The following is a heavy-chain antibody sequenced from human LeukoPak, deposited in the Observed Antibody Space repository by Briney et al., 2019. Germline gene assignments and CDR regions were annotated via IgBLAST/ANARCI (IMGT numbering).Heavy chain of an antibody. V-gene: IGHV1-24*01. CDR3: ATVGNYYGSGSYYNVNDY. CDR2: FDPEDGET. D-gene: IGHD3-10*01. Sequence: ASVKVSCKVSGYTLTELSMHWVRQAPGKGLEWMGGFDPEDGETIYAQKFQGRLTMTEDTSTDTAYMELSSLRSEDTAVYYCATVGNYYGSGSYYNVNDYWGQGTLVTVSS. J-gene: IGHJ4*02. CDR1: GYTLTELS.